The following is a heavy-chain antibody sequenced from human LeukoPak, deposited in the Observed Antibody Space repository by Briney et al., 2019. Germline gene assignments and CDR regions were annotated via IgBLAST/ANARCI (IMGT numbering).Heavy chain of an antibody. J-gene: IGHJ4*02. D-gene: IGHD3-10*01. V-gene: IGHV1-8*01. Sequence: ASVKVSCKASGCTFTSYDINWVRQATGQGLEWMGWMNPNSGNTGYAQKFQGRVTMTRNTSISTAFMELSSLRSEDTAEYYCARDRGAGTTALYYFDYWGQGTLVTVSS. CDR3: ARDRGAGTTALYYFDY. CDR2: MNPNSGNT. CDR1: GCTFTSYD.